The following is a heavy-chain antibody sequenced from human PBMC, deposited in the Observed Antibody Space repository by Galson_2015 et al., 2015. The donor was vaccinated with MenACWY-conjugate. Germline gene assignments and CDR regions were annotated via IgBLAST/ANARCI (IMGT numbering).Heavy chain of an antibody. CDR1: GDSVSSHSAA. CDR3: ARGVTRTSGTINCYFDF. J-gene: IGHJ2*01. CDR2: TYYRSRRHN. V-gene: IGHV6-1*01. D-gene: IGHD6-13*01. Sequence: CAISGDSVSSHSAAWTWIRQSPSRGLEWLGRTYYRSRRHNDYAVSVKSRITINPDTSRNQLSLQLSSVTPEDTAVYYCARGVTRTSGTINCYFDFWGRGTLVTVSS.